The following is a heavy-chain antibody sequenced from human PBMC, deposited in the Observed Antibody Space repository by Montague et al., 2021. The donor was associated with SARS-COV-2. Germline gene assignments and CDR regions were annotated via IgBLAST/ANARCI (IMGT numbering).Heavy chain of an antibody. CDR1: GGSISGCY. D-gene: IGHD5-18*01. J-gene: IGHJ2*01. CDR2: IYDTGNT. CDR3: ARDFRLQLWQTNYYFGL. V-gene: IGHV4-59*01. Sequence: SETLSLTCTVSGGSISGCYWSWIRQPPGKGPEWIGNIYDTGNTNYNPSLKSRVTISEDTSKNQFSPRLTSVTAADTAVYYCARDFRLQLWQTNYYFGLWGRGTLVSVSS.